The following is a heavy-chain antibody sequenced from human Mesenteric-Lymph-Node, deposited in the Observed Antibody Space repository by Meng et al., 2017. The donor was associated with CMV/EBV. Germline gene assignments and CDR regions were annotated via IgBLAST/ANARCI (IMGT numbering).Heavy chain of an antibody. CDR1: GFTFSSYA. D-gene: IGHD2-2*01. Sequence: GESLKISCAASGFTFSSYAIHWVRQAPGKGLEWVAVVSYDGSGKYYADSVKGRFTISRDNSKNTLYLQMNSLRTEDTAVYYCARDEGKYQLLHLDYWGQGILVTVSS. CDR2: VSYDGSGK. J-gene: IGHJ4*02. CDR3: ARDEGKYQLLHLDY. V-gene: IGHV3-30*04.